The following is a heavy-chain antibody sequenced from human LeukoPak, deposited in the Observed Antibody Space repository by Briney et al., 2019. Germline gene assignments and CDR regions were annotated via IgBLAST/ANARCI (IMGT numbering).Heavy chain of an antibody. V-gene: IGHV4-34*01. CDR2: INHSGIT. Sequence: SETLSLTCAVYGGSFSGYYWSWIRQPPGKGLEWIGEINHSGITNYNPSLKSRVTISVDTSKNQFSLKLSSVTAADTAVYYCARPNGTHFDYWGQGTLVTVSS. CDR3: ARPNGTHFDY. J-gene: IGHJ4*02. D-gene: IGHD2/OR15-2a*01. CDR1: GGSFSGYY.